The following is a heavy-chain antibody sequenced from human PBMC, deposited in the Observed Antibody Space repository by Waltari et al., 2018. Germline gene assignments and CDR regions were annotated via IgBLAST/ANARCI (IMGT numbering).Heavy chain of an antibody. J-gene: IGHJ4*02. CDR1: GYTFTGYY. D-gene: IGHD3-3*01. CDR3: ARDSGRVRFLEWLSGYFDY. CDR2: INPNSGGT. Sequence: QVQLVQSGAEVKKPGASVKVSCKASGYTFTGYYMHWVRQAPGQGLEWMGWINPNSGGTNYAQKFQGRVTMTRDTSISTAYMELSRLRSDDTAVYYCARDSGRVRFLEWLSGYFDYWGQGTLVTVSS. V-gene: IGHV1-2*02.